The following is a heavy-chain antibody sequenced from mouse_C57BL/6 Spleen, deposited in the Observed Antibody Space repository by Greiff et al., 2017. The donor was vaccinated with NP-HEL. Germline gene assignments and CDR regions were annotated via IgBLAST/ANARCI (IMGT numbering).Heavy chain of an antibody. CDR1: GYTFTDYE. J-gene: IGHJ1*03. Sequence: QVQLKQSGAELVRPGASVTLSCKASGYTFTDYEMHWVKQTPVHGLEWIGAIDPETGGTAYNQKFKGKAILTADKSSSTAYMELRSLTSEDSAVYYCTRRTVVETYWYFDVWGTGTTVTVSS. CDR3: TRRTVVETYWYFDV. V-gene: IGHV1-15*01. D-gene: IGHD1-1*01. CDR2: IDPETGGT.